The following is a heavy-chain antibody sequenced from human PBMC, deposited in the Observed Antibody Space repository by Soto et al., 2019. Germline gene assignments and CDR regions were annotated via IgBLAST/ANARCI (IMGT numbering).Heavy chain of an antibody. V-gene: IGHV1-69*01. CDR3: ARLGHPGH. CDR2: VIRILGTA. J-gene: IGHJ4*02. Sequence: QVQLVQSGAEVKKPGASVKVSCTASGGSLRNSVISWVRQAPAQRLEWMGGVIRILGTANYAQTFQGRVTLTADEATSTAYMDWSRPSPEATAVYYCARLGHPGHWGPGTLVIVSS. CDR1: GGSLRNSV.